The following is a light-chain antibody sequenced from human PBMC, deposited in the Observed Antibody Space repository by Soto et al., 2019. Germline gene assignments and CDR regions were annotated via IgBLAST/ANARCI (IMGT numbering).Light chain of an antibody. Sequence: QSVLTQPASVSGSPGQSVTISCTGTSGDIGRYDFVSWYQHHPGRAPKLLIYAVSSRPSGVSDRFSGSNSGNTASLTISGLQAEDEADYYCASYTSTYTLYVFGTGTQLTVL. CDR3: ASYTSTYTLYV. CDR2: AVS. CDR1: SGDIGRYDF. J-gene: IGLJ1*01. V-gene: IGLV2-14*03.